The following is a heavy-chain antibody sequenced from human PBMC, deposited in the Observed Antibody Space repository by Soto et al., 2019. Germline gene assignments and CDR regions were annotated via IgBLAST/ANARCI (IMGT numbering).Heavy chain of an antibody. CDR3: AKDLSWGQCDY. J-gene: IGHJ4*02. V-gene: IGHV3-74*03. Sequence: EVQLVESGGGLVQPGGSLRLSCAGSGFTFSNYWMHWVRQDPEKGLVWVSTINTDGTTTQYADSVKGRFTVTRDNAKNTLYLQMNSLRVEDTAVFFCAKDLSWGQCDYWGQGTLVTGSS. D-gene: IGHD3-16*01. CDR2: INTDGTTT. CDR1: GFTFSNYW.